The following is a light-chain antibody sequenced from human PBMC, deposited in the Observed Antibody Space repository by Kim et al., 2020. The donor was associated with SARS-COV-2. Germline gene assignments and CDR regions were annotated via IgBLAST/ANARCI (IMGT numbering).Light chain of an antibody. J-gene: IGLJ1*01. CDR3: SSYTISHYV. V-gene: IGLV2-14*03. Sequence: PRPSIPISCTVSSTDVGDNNYVSWYQQYPGKAPTLIIYDVLNRPPGVSDRFSGSKSGNTASLTISGLQVGDEADYYCSSYTISHYVFGTGTKVTVL. CDR2: DVL. CDR1: STDVGDNNY.